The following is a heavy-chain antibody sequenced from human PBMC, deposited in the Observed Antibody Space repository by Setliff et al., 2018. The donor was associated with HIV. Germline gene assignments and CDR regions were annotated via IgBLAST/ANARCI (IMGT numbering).Heavy chain of an antibody. CDR3: ARGAGLYGDYHVY. V-gene: IGHV4-31*03. Sequence: LSLTCTVSGGSISSPGYYWSWIRQHPGKGLEWIGYFYYTGSDYYNPSLKSRVTISVDTSKNQFSLKLRSVTAADTAVYYCARGAGLYGDYHVYWGQGTLVT. J-gene: IGHJ4*02. D-gene: IGHD4-17*01. CDR2: FYYTGSD. CDR1: GGSISSPGYY.